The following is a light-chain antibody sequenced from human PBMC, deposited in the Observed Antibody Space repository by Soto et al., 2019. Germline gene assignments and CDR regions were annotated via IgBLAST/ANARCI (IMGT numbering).Light chain of an antibody. CDR1: QSLTNSF. J-gene: IGKJ5*01. V-gene: IGKV3D-20*02. CDR3: QQRHMWPIT. Sequence: EFVLTQSPGTLSLSPGERATLSCRASQSLTNSFIAWYQQKPGQAPRLLIYDTSSRASGIPDRFSGSGSGTDFTLTISSLEPEDSAVYYCQQRHMWPITFGQGTRLEI. CDR2: DTS.